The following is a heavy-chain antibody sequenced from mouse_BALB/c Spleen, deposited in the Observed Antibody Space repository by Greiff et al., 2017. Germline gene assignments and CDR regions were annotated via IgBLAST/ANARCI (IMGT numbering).Heavy chain of an antibody. D-gene: IGHD2-1*01. CDR3: ARPGNGKNYFDD. CDR2: ISSGGSYT. Sequence: EVKLVESGGGLVKPGGSLKLSCAASGFTFSSYAMSWVRQTPEKRLEWVATISSGGSYTYYPDSVKGRFTISRDNAKNTLYLQMSSLRSEDTAMYYCARPGNGKNYFDDWGQGTTLTVSS. J-gene: IGHJ2*01. CDR1: GFTFSSYA. V-gene: IGHV5-9-3*01.